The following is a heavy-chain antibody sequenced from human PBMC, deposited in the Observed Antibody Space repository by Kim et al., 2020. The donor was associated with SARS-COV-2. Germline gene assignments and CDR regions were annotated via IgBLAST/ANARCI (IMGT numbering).Heavy chain of an antibody. CDR2: IFPFFGTP. V-gene: IGHV1-69*13. CDR1: GGTFSSYA. D-gene: IGHD3-10*01. J-gene: IGHJ4*02. Sequence: SVKVSCKASGGTFSSYAISWVRQAPGQGLDWMGGIFPFFGTPNYPQKFQGRVTITSDESTSTAYMELSSLRSEDTAVYYCARVEPYGSGSYYTDYWGQGTLVTVSS. CDR3: ARVEPYGSGSYYTDY.